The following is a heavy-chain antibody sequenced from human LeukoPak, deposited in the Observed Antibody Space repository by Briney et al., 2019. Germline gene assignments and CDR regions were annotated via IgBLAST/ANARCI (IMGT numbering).Heavy chain of an antibody. J-gene: IGHJ4*02. CDR2: IYSGGST. Sequence: PGGSLRLSCAASEFSVGSNYMTWVRQAPGKGLEWVSLIYSGGSTYYADSVKGRFTISRDNSKNTLYLQMNSLRDEDTAVYYCARGPSGYNNTGGQGTLVTVSS. V-gene: IGHV3-66*01. D-gene: IGHD5-12*01. CDR1: EFSVGSNY. CDR3: ARGPSGYNNT.